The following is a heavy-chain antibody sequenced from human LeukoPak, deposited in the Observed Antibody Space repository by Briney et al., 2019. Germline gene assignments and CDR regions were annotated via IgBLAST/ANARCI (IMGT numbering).Heavy chain of an antibody. CDR3: AREKSRGWGRSLYFDY. V-gene: IGHV4-34*01. CDR1: GASIRSSY. Sequence: SETLSLTCTVSGASIRSSYWSWIRQPPGKGLEWIGEINHSGSTNYNPSLKSRVTISVDTSKNQFSLKLSSVTAADTAVYYCAREKSRGWGRSLYFDYWGQGTLVTVSS. CDR2: INHSGST. J-gene: IGHJ4*02. D-gene: IGHD6-19*01.